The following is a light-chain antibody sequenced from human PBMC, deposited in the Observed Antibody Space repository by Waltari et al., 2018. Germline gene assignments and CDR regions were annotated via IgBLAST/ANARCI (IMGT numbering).Light chain of an antibody. CDR1: QGVSSS. CDR2: GAS. V-gene: IGKV3-15*01. Sequence: EIVMTQSPATLSVSPGERATLSCRASQGVSSSLAWYQEKPGQAPRLLIYGASTRATGIPGRISGSGSGAEFTLTISSLQSEDSAVYYCQQYNAWPRTFGQGP. CDR3: QQYNAWPRT. J-gene: IGKJ1*01.